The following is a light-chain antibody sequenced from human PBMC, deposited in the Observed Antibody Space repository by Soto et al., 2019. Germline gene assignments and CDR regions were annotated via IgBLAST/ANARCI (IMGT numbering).Light chain of an antibody. CDR1: QSINNY. CDR3: QQYGNLWS. V-gene: IGKV1-5*03. J-gene: IGKJ1*01. Sequence: DIQLTQSPSTLSASVGDRVTISCRASQSINNYLAWYQQKPGKAPKLLIYKASTLESGVPSTFSGSGSGTEFSLTISSLQPDDFATYYCQQYGNLWSFGLGTKVEIK. CDR2: KAS.